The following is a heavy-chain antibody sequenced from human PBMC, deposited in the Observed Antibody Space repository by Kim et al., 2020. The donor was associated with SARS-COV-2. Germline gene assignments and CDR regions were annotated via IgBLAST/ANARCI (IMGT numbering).Heavy chain of an antibody. CDR3: ARDGRSVDYYFDY. CDR2: IDVANTNT. V-gene: IGHV1-3*01. CDR1: GYTFTSYC. J-gene: IGHJ4*02. Sequence: ASVKVSCKASGYTFTSYCLHWVRQAPGQSLEWMGWIDVANTNTHYSENFQGRVTISRDTSATTVYIELSSLRSEDTAVYYCARDGRSVDYYFDYWGQGTLAPASS.